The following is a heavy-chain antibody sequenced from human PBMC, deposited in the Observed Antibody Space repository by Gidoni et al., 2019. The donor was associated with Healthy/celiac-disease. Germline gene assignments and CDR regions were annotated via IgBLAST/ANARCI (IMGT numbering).Heavy chain of an antibody. CDR1: GGSISSSSYY. Sequence: QLQLQESGPGLVKPSETLSLTCTVSGGSISSSSYYWGWIRQPPGKGLEWIGSIYYSGSTYYNPSLKSRVTISVDTSKNQFSLKLSSVTAADTAVYYCARRGIAVAGHPFDYWGQGTLVTVSS. D-gene: IGHD6-19*01. CDR3: ARRGIAVAGHPFDY. CDR2: IYYSGST. V-gene: IGHV4-39*01. J-gene: IGHJ4*02.